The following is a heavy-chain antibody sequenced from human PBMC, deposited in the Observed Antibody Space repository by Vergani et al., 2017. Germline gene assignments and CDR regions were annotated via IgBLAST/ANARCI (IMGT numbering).Heavy chain of an antibody. J-gene: IGHJ1*01. CDR1: GYTFASYD. Sequence: QVQLVQSGAEVKKAGASVKVSCKASGYTFASYDISWVRQAPGQGLEWMGWISAYNGNTNYAQKLQGRVTMTTDTSTSTAYMELRSLRSDDTAVYYCARDWGIVGEPGNYFQHWGQGTLVTVSS. CDR3: ARDWGIVGEPGNYFQH. D-gene: IGHD1-26*01. V-gene: IGHV1-18*01. CDR2: ISAYNGNT.